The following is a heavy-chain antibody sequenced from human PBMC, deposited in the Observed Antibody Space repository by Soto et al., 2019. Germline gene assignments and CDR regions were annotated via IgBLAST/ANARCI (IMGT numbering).Heavy chain of an antibody. V-gene: IGHV4-59*01. CDR1: GGSISSCY. J-gene: IGHJ6*02. Sequence: SETLSLTCTVSGGSISSCYWSWIRQPPGKGLEWIGYIYYSGSTNYNPSLKSRVTISVDTSKNQFSLKLSSVTAADTAVYYCARGDPYYDFWSGYYGIYYYYGMDVWGQGTTVTV. D-gene: IGHD3-3*01. CDR3: ARGDPYYDFWSGYYGIYYYYGMDV. CDR2: IYYSGST.